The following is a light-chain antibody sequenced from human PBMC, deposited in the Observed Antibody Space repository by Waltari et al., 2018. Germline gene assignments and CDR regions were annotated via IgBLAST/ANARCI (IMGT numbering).Light chain of an antibody. Sequence: QSALTQPASVSGSPGQSITISCTGTSSDIGSYDFVSWYQHHPGKAPKLILVEVTKGPSWVSNRLSGSKSGNTASLTISGRQAEDEADYSCYSYAGVSAAYYVFGTGTKVTVL. V-gene: IGLV2-23*02. J-gene: IGLJ1*01. CDR3: YSYAGVSAAYYV. CDR1: SSDIGSYDF. CDR2: EVT.